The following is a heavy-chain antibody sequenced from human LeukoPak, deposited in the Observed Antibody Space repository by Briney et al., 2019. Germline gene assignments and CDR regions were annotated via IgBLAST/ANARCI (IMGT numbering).Heavy chain of an antibody. J-gene: IGHJ5*01. CDR3: AREVGWFDS. Sequence: AGSLRLSCAASGFTFSNFAMSWVRQAPGKGLEWVSVISDNGGSIYYADSVRGRFTISRDTSKNTLYLQMTSLRAEDTAIYYCAREVGWFDSWGQGALVTVSS. CDR1: GFTFSNFA. V-gene: IGHV3-23*01. CDR2: ISDNGGSI. D-gene: IGHD1-26*01.